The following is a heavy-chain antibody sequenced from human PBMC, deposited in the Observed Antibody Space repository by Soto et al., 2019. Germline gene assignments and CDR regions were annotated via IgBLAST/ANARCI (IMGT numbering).Heavy chain of an antibody. J-gene: IGHJ5*02. D-gene: IGHD2-21*01. CDR1: GGSISSGDYY. Sequence: SETLSLTCTVSGGSISSGDYYWSWIRQPPGEGLEWIGYIYYSGSTYYNPSLNSRLTISVDTSKNQFSLKLTSVSAADTAVYFCAREERKGIISWFDPWGQGTPVTVSS. CDR3: AREERKGIISWFDP. CDR2: IYYSGST. V-gene: IGHV4-30-4*01.